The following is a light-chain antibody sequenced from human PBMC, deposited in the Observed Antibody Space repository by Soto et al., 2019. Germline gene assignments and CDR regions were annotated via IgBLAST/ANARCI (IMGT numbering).Light chain of an antibody. CDR2: AAS. V-gene: IGKV1-39*01. CDR3: QQSYSTPLT. CDR1: QSIHTY. J-gene: IGKJ4*01. Sequence: IQMTQSTSSLSASIGDRVTIPCRASQSIHTYLNWYQQKPGKAPKLLIYAASSLQSGVPSRFSGSGSGTDFTLTISNLQPEDFATYFCQQSYSTPLTFGGGTKV.